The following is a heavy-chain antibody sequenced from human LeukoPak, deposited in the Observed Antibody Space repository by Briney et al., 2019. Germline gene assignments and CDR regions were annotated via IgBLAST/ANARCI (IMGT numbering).Heavy chain of an antibody. CDR1: GFTFSSYA. J-gene: IGHJ6*02. D-gene: IGHD2-15*01. V-gene: IGHV3-30-3*01. Sequence: GGSLTVSCAASGFTFSSYAMHWVRQAPGKGLEWVAVISYDGSNKYYADSEKGRFTISRDNSKNTLYLQMNSLRAEDTAVYYCARDSGALYSYYGMDVWDQGTTVTVSS. CDR2: ISYDGSNK. CDR3: ARDSGALYSYYGMDV.